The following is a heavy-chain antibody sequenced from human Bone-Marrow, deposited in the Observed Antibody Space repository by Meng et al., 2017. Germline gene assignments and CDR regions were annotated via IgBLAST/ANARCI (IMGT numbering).Heavy chain of an antibody. CDR2: INPKSGDT. V-gene: IGHV1-2*06. J-gene: IGHJ4*02. CDR1: GYTFPDYW. Sequence: QGQLGQSGGEGKKPGASVKVSCKASGYTFPDYWLHWVRRAPGQGLEWMGRINPKSGDTHYAQRFQGRVTMTGDTSISTAYMELSGLRSDDTAMYYCARDEDISAAGKLFGDYWGQGTLVTVSS. D-gene: IGHD6-13*01. CDR3: ARDEDISAAGKLFGDY.